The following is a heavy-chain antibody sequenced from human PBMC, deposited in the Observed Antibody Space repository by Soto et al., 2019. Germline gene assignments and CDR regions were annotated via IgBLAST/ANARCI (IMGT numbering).Heavy chain of an antibody. Sequence: PSETLSLTCSVSGGYISGSDYYWSWIRQSPGKGLEWIGSIYHTGETYYKSSHRSRLTISVDTSKNQFYLHLRSLTAADTAVYYCASKGYRIWGQGTQVTVS. CDR1: GGYISGSDYY. CDR3: ASKGYRI. J-gene: IGHJ1*01. D-gene: IGHD3-16*02. CDR2: IYHTGET. V-gene: IGHV4-39*01.